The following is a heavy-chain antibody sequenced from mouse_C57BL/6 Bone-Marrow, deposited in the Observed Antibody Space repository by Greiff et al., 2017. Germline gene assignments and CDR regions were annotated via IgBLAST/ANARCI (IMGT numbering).Heavy chain of an antibody. V-gene: IGHV1-55*01. CDR2: IYPGSGST. CDR1: GYTFTSYW. CDR3: AREGGSSGYVNYFDY. J-gene: IGHJ2*01. Sequence: QVQLQQPGAELVKPGASVKMSCKASGYTFTSYWITWVKQRPGQGLEWIGDIYPGSGSTNYNEKFKSQATLTVDTSSSTAYMQLSSLTSEDSAVYYCAREGGSSGYVNYFDYWGQGTTLTVSS. D-gene: IGHD3-2*02.